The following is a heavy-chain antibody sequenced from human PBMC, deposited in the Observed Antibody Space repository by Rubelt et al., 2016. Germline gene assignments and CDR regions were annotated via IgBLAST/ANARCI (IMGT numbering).Heavy chain of an antibody. Sequence: DVQLVESGGGLVQPGGSLRLSCAASGFTVSSNYMSWVRQAPGKGLEWVATISGRVGIELYADSVKGRFTISRDNPKNTVYLQLSNLRADDTAMYYCAKGVAFAPPFAEYFQDWGQGTLVTVSS. CDR2: ISGRVGIE. J-gene: IGHJ1*01. CDR1: GFTVSSNY. V-gene: IGHV3-53*01. D-gene: IGHD3-10*01. CDR3: AKGVAFAPPFAEYFQD.